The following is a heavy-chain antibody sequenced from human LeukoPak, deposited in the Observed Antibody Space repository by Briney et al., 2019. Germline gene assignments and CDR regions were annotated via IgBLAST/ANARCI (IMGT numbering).Heavy chain of an antibody. Sequence: GGSLRLSCAASGFTFSYYAMTWVRQAPGKGLEWVSGVSGSGTSTYYADSVKGRFTISRDNAKNSLYLQMNSLRAEDTALYYCASHPGGGGAFRPFHIWGQGTMVTVSS. CDR3: ASHPGGGGAFRPFHI. D-gene: IGHD3-16*01. V-gene: IGHV3-48*04. J-gene: IGHJ3*02. CDR1: GFTFSYYA. CDR2: VSGSGTST.